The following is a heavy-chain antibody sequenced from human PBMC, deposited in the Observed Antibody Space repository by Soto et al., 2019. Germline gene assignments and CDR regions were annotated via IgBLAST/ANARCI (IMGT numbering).Heavy chain of an antibody. CDR3: ARSPAYGDYANLDP. CDR1: GDSVSKYY. V-gene: IGHV4-4*07. Sequence: SETLSLTCTVSGDSVSKYYWNWIRQPAGKGLEWIGRIYTTRSPNYNPSLKSRVTMSVDTSKNQFSLKLNLSSVTAADTAVYYCARSPAYGDYANLDPWGQGTLVTVS. CDR2: IYTTRSP. D-gene: IGHD4-17*01. J-gene: IGHJ5*02.